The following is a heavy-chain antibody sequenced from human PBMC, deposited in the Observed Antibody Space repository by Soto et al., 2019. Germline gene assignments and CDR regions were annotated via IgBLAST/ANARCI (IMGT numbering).Heavy chain of an antibody. CDR2: ISNAGSGNT. CDR1: GYPFPSFE. D-gene: IGHD2-2*01. Sequence: ASVKVSCKTSGYPFPSFEVQWIRQAPGQRPEWMGGISNAGSGNTKYSQKFQDRLTITGDKRATTVYMALSSLTSEDTATYYCARESNHYQDFFQNWGQGTKVTVYS. J-gene: IGHJ4*02. CDR3: ARESNHYQDFFQN. V-gene: IGHV1-3*01.